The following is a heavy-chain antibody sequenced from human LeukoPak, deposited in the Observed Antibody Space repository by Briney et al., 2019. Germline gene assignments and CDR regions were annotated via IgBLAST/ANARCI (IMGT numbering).Heavy chain of an antibody. V-gene: IGHV2-5*01. J-gene: IGHJ5*02. Sequence: SGPTLVKPTQTLTLTCTFSGFSLSTSGVGVGWIRQPPGKALGWLALIYWNDDKRYSPSLKSRLTITKDTSKNQVVLTMTNMDPVDTATYYCAHRRQQLAKFDPWGQGTLVTVSS. CDR3: AHRRQQLAKFDP. D-gene: IGHD6-13*01. CDR2: IYWNDDK. CDR1: GFSLSTSGVG.